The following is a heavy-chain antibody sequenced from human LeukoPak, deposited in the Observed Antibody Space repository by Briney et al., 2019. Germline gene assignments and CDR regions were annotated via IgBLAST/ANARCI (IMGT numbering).Heavy chain of an antibody. D-gene: IGHD3-3*01. CDR1: GGSISSYY. Sequence: SETLSLTCTVSGGSISSYYWSWIRQPAGKGLEWIGRIYTSGSTNYNPSLKSRVTMSVDTSKNQFSLKLSSVTAADTAVYYCAREPIPLPITIFGVVESAFDIWGQGTMVTVSS. CDR3: AREPIPLPITIFGVVESAFDI. J-gene: IGHJ3*02. CDR2: IYTSGST. V-gene: IGHV4-4*07.